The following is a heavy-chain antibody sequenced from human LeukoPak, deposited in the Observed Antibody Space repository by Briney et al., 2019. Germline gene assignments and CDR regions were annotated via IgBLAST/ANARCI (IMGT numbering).Heavy chain of an antibody. V-gene: IGHV3-30*18. CDR1: GFTFSSYG. J-gene: IGHJ4*02. Sequence: GGSLRLSCAASGFTFSSYGMHWVRQAPGKGLEWVAVISYDGSNKYYADSVKGRSTISRDNSKNTLYLQMNSLRAEDTAVYYCAKDSAPYCSGGSCYGKLRDPDYYFDYWGQGTLVTVSS. D-gene: IGHD2-15*01. CDR2: ISYDGSNK. CDR3: AKDSAPYCSGGSCYGKLRDPDYYFDY.